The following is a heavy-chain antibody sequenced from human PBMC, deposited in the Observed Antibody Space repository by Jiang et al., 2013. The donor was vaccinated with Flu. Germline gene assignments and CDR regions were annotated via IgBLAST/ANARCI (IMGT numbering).Heavy chain of an antibody. Sequence: GAEVKKPGASVKVSCKASGYTFTSYDINWVRQATGQGLEWMGWMNPNSGNTGYAQKFQGRVTMTRNTSISTAYMELSSLRSEDTAVYYCAREGYCSSTSCYLSYYYYGMDVWGQGTTVTVSS. J-gene: IGHJ6*02. D-gene: IGHD2-2*01. CDR1: GYTFTSYD. CDR3: AREGYCSSTSCYLSYYYYGMDV. V-gene: IGHV1-8*01. CDR2: MNPNSGNT.